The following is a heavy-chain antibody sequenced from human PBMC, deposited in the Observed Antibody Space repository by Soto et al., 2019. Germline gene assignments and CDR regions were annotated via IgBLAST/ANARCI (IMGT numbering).Heavy chain of an antibody. V-gene: IGHV3-30-3*01. D-gene: IGHD2-21*01. CDR2: TSSDGGVK. CDR1: GFTFSGYS. J-gene: IGHJ4*02. CDR3: AREVVLTEWYFDN. Sequence: QVHLMESGGGVVQPGGSLRLSSATSGFTFSGYSMHWFRQAPGKGLEWVAVTSSDGGVKFYADSVKGRFTVSRDNSKNTLYLQMNSLRPEDTAVYYCAREVVLTEWYFDNWSQGILVTVSS.